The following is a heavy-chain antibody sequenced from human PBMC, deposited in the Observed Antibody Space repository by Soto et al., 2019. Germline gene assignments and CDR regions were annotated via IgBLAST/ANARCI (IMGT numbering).Heavy chain of an antibody. Sequence: QVQLQESGPGLVKPSGTLSLTCAVSGGSISSSNWWSWVRQPPGKGLEWIGEIYHSGSTNYNPSLGGRATRSVDKSKNPFSLKLSDVTAAHTAVYYCASRHSSGWYGGWFDPWGQGTLVTVSS. V-gene: IGHV4-4*02. CDR2: IYHSGST. CDR1: GGSISSSNW. D-gene: IGHD6-19*01. CDR3: ASRHSSGWYGGWFDP. J-gene: IGHJ5*02.